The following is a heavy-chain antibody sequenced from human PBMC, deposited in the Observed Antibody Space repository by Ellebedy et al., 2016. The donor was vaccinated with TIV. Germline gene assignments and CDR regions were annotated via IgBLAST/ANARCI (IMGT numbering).Heavy chain of an antibody. V-gene: IGHV3-7*03. Sequence: GESLKISCVASGFTFSGYAMSWVRQAPGKGLEWVANIHQDGSDKHYVDSVKGRFTISRDNAKNSPYLQMNSLRAEDTAVYYCAQRGADYWGQGTPVTVSS. J-gene: IGHJ4*02. D-gene: IGHD3-16*01. CDR3: AQRGADY. CDR1: GFTFSGYA. CDR2: IHQDGSDK.